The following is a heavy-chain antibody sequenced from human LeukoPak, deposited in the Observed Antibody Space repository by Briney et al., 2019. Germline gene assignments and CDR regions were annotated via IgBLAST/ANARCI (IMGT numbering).Heavy chain of an antibody. CDR2: IGPDGSED. D-gene: IGHD3-22*01. V-gene: IGHV3-7*01. CDR1: GFRISANT. CDR3: AFPSPYEGSLYYHAY. Sequence: GGSLRLSCVVSGFRISANTVTWARQPPGKGLQWLANIGPDGSEDYYVDLVRGRFTISRDNARDSLYLQMNSLRANDTAVYYCAFPSPYEGSLYYHAYWGKEPLVPVPS. J-gene: IGHJ4*02.